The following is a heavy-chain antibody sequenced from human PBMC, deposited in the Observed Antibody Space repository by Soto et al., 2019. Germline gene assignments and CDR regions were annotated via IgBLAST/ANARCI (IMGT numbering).Heavy chain of an antibody. CDR3: ARDPSTYYDFWSGYFARNYFDY. V-gene: IGHV3-30-3*01. CDR2: ISYDGSNK. D-gene: IGHD3-3*01. J-gene: IGHJ4*02. Sequence: QVQLVESGGGVVQPGRSLRLSCAASGFTFSSYAMHWVRQAPGKGLEWVAVISYDGSNKYYADSVKGRFTISRDNSKNTLYLQMNSLRAEDTAVYYCARDPSTYYDFWSGYFARNYFDYWGQGTLVTVSS. CDR1: GFTFSSYA.